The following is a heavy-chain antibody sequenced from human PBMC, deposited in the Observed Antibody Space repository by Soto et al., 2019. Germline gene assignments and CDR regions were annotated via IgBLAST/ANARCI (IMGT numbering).Heavy chain of an antibody. CDR2: INSDGSST. V-gene: IGHV3-74*01. J-gene: IGHJ4*02. Sequence: GGSLRLSCAASGFTFSSYWMHWVRQAPGKGLVWVSRINSDGSSTSYADSVKGRFTISRDNAKNTLYLQMNSLRAEDTAVYYCASSPSYCSSTSCYPFRDYWGQGTLVTVSS. CDR1: GFTFSSYW. CDR3: ASSPSYCSSTSCYPFRDY. D-gene: IGHD2-2*01.